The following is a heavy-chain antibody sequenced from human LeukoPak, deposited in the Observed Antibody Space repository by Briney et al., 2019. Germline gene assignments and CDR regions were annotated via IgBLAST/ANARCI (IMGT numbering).Heavy chain of an antibody. J-gene: IGHJ4*02. CDR2: IKSKTDGGTT. V-gene: IGHV3-15*01. CDR1: GFTVSSNY. D-gene: IGHD6-13*01. CDR3: TTDPPIAAAGIDY. Sequence: GGSLRLSCAASGFTVSSNYMSWVRQAPGKGLEWVGRIKSKTDGGTTDYAAPVKGRFTISRDDSKNTLYLQMNSLKTEDTAVYYCTTDPPIAAAGIDYWGQGTLVTVSS.